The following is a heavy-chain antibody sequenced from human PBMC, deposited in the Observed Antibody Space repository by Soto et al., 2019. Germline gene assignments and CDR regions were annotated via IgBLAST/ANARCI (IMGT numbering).Heavy chain of an antibody. CDR1: GYTFTSYD. CDR2: MNPNSGNT. CDR3: ARDSRNYLNWFDP. Sequence: ASVKVSCKASGYTFTSYDINWVRQATGQGLEWMGWMNPNSGNTGYAQKFQGRVTMTRNTSISTAYMELSSLRSEDTAVYYCARDSRNYLNWFDPWGQGTLVTVSS. D-gene: IGHD4-4*01. V-gene: IGHV1-8*01. J-gene: IGHJ5*02.